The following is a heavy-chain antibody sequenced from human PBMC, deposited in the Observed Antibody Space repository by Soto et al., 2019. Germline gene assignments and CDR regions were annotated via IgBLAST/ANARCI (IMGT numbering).Heavy chain of an antibody. CDR3: ARDKGGQQWLVRGYYYGMDV. D-gene: IGHD6-19*01. Sequence: VGSLRLSCAASGFTFSSYGMHWFRQAPVNGLEWVAFIWYDGSNKYYADSVKGRFTISRDNSKNTLYLQMNSLRAEDTAVYYCARDKGGQQWLVRGYYYGMDVWGQGTTVTVSS. CDR1: GFTFSSYG. J-gene: IGHJ6*02. V-gene: IGHV3-33*01. CDR2: IWYDGSNK.